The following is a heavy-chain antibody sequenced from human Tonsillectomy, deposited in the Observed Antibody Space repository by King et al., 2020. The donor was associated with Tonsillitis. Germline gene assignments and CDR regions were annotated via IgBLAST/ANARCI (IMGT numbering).Heavy chain of an antibody. CDR2: IYPGDSDT. D-gene: IGHD5-12*01. CDR1: GYSFTSYW. V-gene: IGHV5-51*01. CDR3: ARPGYSGYGDVLYFDY. Sequence: VQLVESGAEVKKPGESLKISCKGSGYSFTSYWIGWVRQMPGKGLEWMGIIYPGDSDTRYSPSFQGQVTISADKSISSAYLQWSSLKASDTAMYYCARPGYSGYGDVLYFDYWGQGTLVTVSS. J-gene: IGHJ4*02.